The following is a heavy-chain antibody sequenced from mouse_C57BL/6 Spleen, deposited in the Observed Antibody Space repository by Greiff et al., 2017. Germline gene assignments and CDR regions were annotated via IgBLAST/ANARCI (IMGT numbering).Heavy chain of an antibody. Sequence: QVQLQQPGAELVMPGASVKLSCKASGYTFTSYWMHWVKQRPGQGLEWIGEIDPSDSYTNYNQKFKGKATLTVDKSSSTAYMQLSSLTSEDSAVYYYVCGNSNFDYWGQGTTLTVSS. V-gene: IGHV1-69*01. D-gene: IGHD2-1*01. CDR2: IDPSDSYT. CDR1: GYTFTSYW. CDR3: VCGNSNFDY. J-gene: IGHJ2*01.